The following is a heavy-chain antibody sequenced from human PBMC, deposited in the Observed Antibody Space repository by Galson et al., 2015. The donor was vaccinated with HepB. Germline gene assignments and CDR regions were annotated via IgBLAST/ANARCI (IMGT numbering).Heavy chain of an antibody. D-gene: IGHD3-22*01. J-gene: IGHJ4*02. Sequence: SCAASGLIFSNSVMHWVRQAPGKGLEWVALISAGDGRNTNYADSVRGRFTISRDNSKNKVFLQMNSLRAEDTAVYYCAREGFSSGHAGIFDCWGQGALVTVSS. CDR2: ISAGDGRNT. V-gene: IGHV3-30*04. CDR1: GLIFSNSV. CDR3: AREGFSSGHAGIFDC.